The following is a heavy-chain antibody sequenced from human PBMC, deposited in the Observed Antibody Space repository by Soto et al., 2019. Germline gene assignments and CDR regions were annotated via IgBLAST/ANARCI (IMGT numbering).Heavy chain of an antibody. CDR2: IIPIFGTA. Sequence: QVQLVQSGAEVKKPGSSVKVSCKASGGTFSSYAISWVRQAPGQGLEWMGGIIPIFGTANYAQKFQGRVTMTADESTSTAYMELSSLRSEDTAVYYCARFRVTTTPYRYYYYYGMDVWGQGTTVTVSS. CDR1: GGTFSSYA. CDR3: ARFRVTTTPYRYYYYYGMDV. D-gene: IGHD2-21*02. J-gene: IGHJ6*02. V-gene: IGHV1-69*01.